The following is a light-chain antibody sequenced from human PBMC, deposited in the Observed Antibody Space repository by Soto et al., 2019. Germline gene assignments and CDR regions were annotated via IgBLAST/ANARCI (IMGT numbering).Light chain of an antibody. CDR2: EVS. J-gene: IGLJ1*01. V-gene: IGLV2-14*01. Sequence: SALTQPASVSGSPGQSITISCTGTTSDVGGYEYVSWYQQHPGKAPKLLIHEVSNRPSGVSNRFSGSKSGNTASLTISGLQAEDEADYYCSSYTNSSPYVFGTGTKLTVL. CDR1: TSDVGGYEY. CDR3: SSYTNSSPYV.